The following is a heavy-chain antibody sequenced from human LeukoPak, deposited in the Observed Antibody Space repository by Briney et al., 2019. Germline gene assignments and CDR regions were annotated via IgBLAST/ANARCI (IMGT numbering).Heavy chain of an antibody. J-gene: IGHJ4*02. D-gene: IGHD6-13*01. CDR3: ARAPSYSSSWHDY. CDR2: ISSSSSYI. CDR1: GFTFSSYS. V-gene: IGHV3-21*06. Sequence: PGGSLRLSCAASGFTFSSYSMNWVRQAPGKGLEWVSSISSSSSYIYYADSVKGRFTISRDNAKNSLFLQMNSLRAEDTAVYYCARAPSYSSSWHDYWGQGTLVTVSS.